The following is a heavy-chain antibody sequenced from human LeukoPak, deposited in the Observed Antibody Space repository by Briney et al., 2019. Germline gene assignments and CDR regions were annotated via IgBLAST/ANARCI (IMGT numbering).Heavy chain of an antibody. D-gene: IGHD3-22*01. CDR2: INPNSGGT. V-gene: IGHV1-2*02. J-gene: IGHJ3*02. CDR1: GYTFTGYY. CDR3: ARDVSMIVVVTHSDAFDI. Sequence: GASVKVSCTASGYTFTGYYVHWVRQAPGQGLEWMGWINPNSGGTNYAQKFQGRVTMTRDTSISTAYMELSRLRSDDTAVYYCARDVSMIVVVTHSDAFDIWGQGTMVTVSS.